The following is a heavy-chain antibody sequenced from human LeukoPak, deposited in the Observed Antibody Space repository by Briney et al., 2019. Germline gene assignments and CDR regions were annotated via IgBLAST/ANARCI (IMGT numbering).Heavy chain of an antibody. D-gene: IGHD4-17*01. V-gene: IGHV4-59*01. J-gene: IGHJ4*02. Sequence: SETLSLTCTVSGGSISSYYWSWIRQPPGKGLEWIGYIYYSGSTNYNPSLKSRVTISVDASKNQFSLKLSSVTAADTAVYYCARDPYGDYFFDYWGQGTLVTVSS. CDR1: GGSISSYY. CDR2: IYYSGST. CDR3: ARDPYGDYFFDY.